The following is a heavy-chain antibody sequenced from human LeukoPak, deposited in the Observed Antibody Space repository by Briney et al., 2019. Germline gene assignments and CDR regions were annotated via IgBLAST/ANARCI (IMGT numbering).Heavy chain of an antibody. CDR1: GFTFSSYW. V-gene: IGHV3-7*01. Sequence: GGSLRLSCAASGFTFSSYWMSWVRQAPGRGLEWVANISPDGSEKYYVDSVRGRFTISRDNAKNSLYLQMNSLRAEDTAVYYCARDYDFWSGYYYYYYGMDVWGQGTTATVSS. CDR3: ARDYDFWSGYYYYYYGMDV. D-gene: IGHD3-3*01. CDR2: ISPDGSEK. J-gene: IGHJ6*02.